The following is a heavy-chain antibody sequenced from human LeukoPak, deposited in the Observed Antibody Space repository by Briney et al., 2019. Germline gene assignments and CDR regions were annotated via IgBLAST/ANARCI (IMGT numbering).Heavy chain of an antibody. D-gene: IGHD3-3*02. V-gene: IGHV3-30*04. Sequence: GGSLRLSCAASGFTLSRHPIFWVRQAPGKGLEWVAVISHDGGNKYYTDSVKGRFTISGDNAKNSLYLQMNSLRAEDTALYYCARVSFWAFDIWGQGTMVTVSS. CDR2: ISHDGGNK. CDR3: ARVSFWAFDI. J-gene: IGHJ3*02. CDR1: GFTLSRHP.